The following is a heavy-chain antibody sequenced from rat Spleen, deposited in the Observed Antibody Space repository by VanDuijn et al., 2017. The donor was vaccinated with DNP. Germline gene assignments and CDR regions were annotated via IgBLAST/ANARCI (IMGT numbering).Heavy chain of an antibody. D-gene: IGHD5-1*01. Sequence: QVQLKESGPGLVQPSQTLSLTCTVSGFSLISYGVNWIRQPPGMGLEWIGAIWSGGRTDYSSAPKSRLSISRDTSKSQVLLKMNRLQTEDTAMYFCARGWGYWGQGVMVTVSS. V-gene: IGHV2-16*01. CDR3: ARGWGY. CDR2: IWSGGRT. CDR1: GFSLISYG. J-gene: IGHJ2*01.